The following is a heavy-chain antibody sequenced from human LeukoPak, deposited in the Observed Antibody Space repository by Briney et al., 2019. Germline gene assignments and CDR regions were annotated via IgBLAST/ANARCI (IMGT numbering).Heavy chain of an antibody. CDR3: ARGGAYDYGVLDA. V-gene: IGHV3-33*01. Sequence: GGSLRLSCAASGFTFSTYGMHWVRQAPGKGLEWVAVIWEDGTNIHYADSVKGRFTISRDNSKNTLYLQMNSLRADDTAVYYCARGGAYDYGVLDAWGQGTLVTVSS. D-gene: IGHD4/OR15-4a*01. J-gene: IGHJ5*02. CDR2: IWEDGTNI. CDR1: GFTFSTYG.